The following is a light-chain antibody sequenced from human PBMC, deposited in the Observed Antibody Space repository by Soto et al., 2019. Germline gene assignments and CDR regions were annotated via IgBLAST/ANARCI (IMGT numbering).Light chain of an antibody. CDR3: QTWGTGIHYV. CDR1: SGHSSYA. Sequence: QSVLTQSPSASASLGASVKLTCTLSSGHSSYAIAWHQQQPEKGPRYLMKLNSDGSHSKGDGIPDRFSGSSSGAARYLTISSLQSEDEADYYCQTWGTGIHYVFGTGTKLTVL. V-gene: IGLV4-69*01. J-gene: IGLJ1*01. CDR2: LNSDGSH.